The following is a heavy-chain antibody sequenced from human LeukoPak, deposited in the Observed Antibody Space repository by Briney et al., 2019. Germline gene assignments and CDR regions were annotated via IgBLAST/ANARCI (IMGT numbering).Heavy chain of an antibody. D-gene: IGHD6-13*01. CDR1: GYSISSGYY. Sequence: KPSETLSLTCAVSGYSISSGYYWGWIRQPPGKGLEWIGSIYHRGSTYYNPSLKSRVTISVDTSKNQFSLKLSSVTAADTAVYYCARSEAAAGTGLNYWGQGTLVTVSS. V-gene: IGHV4-38-2*01. J-gene: IGHJ4*02. CDR2: IYHRGST. CDR3: ARSEAAAGTGLNY.